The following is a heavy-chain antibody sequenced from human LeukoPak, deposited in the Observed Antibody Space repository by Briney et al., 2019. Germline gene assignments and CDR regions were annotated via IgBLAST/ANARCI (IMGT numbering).Heavy chain of an antibody. D-gene: IGHD3-10*01. CDR2: INSDGSST. CDR3: ARSRGSGSYNWFDP. Sequence: GGSLRLSCAASGFTFSSYWMHWVRQAPGKGLVWVSRINSDGSSTSYADSVKGRYTISRDNAKNTLYLQMNSLRAEDTAVYYCARSRGSGSYNWFDPWGQGTLVTVSS. V-gene: IGHV3-74*01. J-gene: IGHJ5*02. CDR1: GFTFSSYW.